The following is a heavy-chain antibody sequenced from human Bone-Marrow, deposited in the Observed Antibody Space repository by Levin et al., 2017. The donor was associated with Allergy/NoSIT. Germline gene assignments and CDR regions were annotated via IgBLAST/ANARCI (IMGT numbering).Heavy chain of an antibody. CDR3: ARDTDYYGSGSNVRFYY. CDR1: GGSFSGYY. J-gene: IGHJ4*02. D-gene: IGHD3-10*01. V-gene: IGHV4-34*01. Sequence: SETLSLTCGVYGGSFSGYYWSWIRQPPGKGLEWIGEINHSGSTNYNPSLKSRVTVSVDTSKNQVSLKLSSVTAADTAVYYCARDTDYYGSGSNVRFYYWGQGTLVTVSS. CDR2: INHSGST.